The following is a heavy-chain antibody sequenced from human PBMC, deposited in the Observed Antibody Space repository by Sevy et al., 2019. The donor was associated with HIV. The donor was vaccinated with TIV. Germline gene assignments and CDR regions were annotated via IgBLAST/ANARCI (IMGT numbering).Heavy chain of an antibody. CDR2: ISSSSSYI. CDR3: ATGMIVVPVGYYYGMDV. Sequence: GGSLRLSCAASGFTFSSYSMNWVRQAPGKGLEWVSSISSSSSYIYYADSVKGRFTISRDNAKNSLYLQMNSLRAEDTAVYYCATGMIVVPVGYYYGMDVWGQWTTVTLSS. D-gene: IGHD3-22*01. J-gene: IGHJ6*02. CDR1: GFTFSSYS. V-gene: IGHV3-21*01.